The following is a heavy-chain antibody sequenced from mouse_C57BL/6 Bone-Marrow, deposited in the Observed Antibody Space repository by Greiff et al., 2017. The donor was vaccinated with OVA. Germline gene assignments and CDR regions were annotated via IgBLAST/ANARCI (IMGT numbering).Heavy chain of an antibody. CDR3: ARLYYDYV. Sequence: EVQLVESGGGLVQPGGSLKLSCAASGFTFSDYYMYWVRQTPEKRLEWVAYISNGGGSTYYPDTVKGRFTISRDNAKNTLYLQMSRLKSEDTAMYYCARLYYDYVWGQGTLVTVSA. CDR2: ISNGGGST. V-gene: IGHV5-12*01. D-gene: IGHD2-4*01. CDR1: GFTFSDYY. J-gene: IGHJ3*01.